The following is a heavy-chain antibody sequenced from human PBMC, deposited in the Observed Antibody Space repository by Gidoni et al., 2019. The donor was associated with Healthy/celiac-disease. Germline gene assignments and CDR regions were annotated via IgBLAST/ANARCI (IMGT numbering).Heavy chain of an antibody. V-gene: IGHV1-18*01. D-gene: IGHD3-9*01. CDR2: ISAYNGNT. CDR1: GYTFTSYG. Sequence: QVQLVQSGAEVKKPGASVKVSCKASGYTFTSYGISWVRQAPGQGLEWMGWISAYNGNTNYAQKLQGRVTMTTDTSTSTAYMELRSLRSDDTAVYYCARDYFTYYDILTGYYDSNYYYYGMDVWGQGTTVTVSS. J-gene: IGHJ6*02. CDR3: ARDYFTYYDILTGYYDSNYYYYGMDV.